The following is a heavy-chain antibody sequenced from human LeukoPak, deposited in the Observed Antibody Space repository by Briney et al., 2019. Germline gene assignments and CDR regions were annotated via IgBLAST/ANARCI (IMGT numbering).Heavy chain of an antibody. CDR1: GYSFTSYW. CDR3: ARHGYNWKDPLDY. D-gene: IGHD1-20*01. J-gene: IGHJ4*02. CDR2: IYPGDSDT. V-gene: IGHV5-51*01. Sequence: GESLKISCKGSGYSFTSYWIGWVRQMPGKGLEWMGIIYPGDSDTRYSPSFQGQVTISADRSISTAYLQWSSLKASDTAMYYCARHGYNWKDPLDYWGQGTLVTVSS.